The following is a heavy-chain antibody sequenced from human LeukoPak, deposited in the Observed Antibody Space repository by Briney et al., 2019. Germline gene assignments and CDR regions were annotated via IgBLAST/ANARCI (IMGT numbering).Heavy chain of an antibody. CDR1: GGPIRSYY. Sequence: PSETLSLTCTVSGGPIRSYYWSWMRQPPGKGLEWIGNIRYSESTNFNPSLKSRVAIAVDTSKNQFSLSMRSVTAADTAVYYCARVSAAGMEFHYGMDVWGQGTTVFVSS. D-gene: IGHD6-13*01. CDR3: ARVSAAGMEFHYGMDV. J-gene: IGHJ6*02. CDR2: IRYSEST. V-gene: IGHV4-59*01.